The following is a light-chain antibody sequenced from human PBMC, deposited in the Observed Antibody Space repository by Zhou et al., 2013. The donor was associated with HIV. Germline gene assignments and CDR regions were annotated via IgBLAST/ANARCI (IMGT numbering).Light chain of an antibody. CDR2: KAS. J-gene: IGKJ4*01. CDR3: QQYNSYSALT. Sequence: DVQMTQSPSSVSASVGDRVTITCRASQGVSSWLAWYQQKPGKAPKLLIYKASSLESGVPSRFSGSGSGTEFTLTISSLQPDDFATYYCQQYNSYSALTFGGGTKVEIK. CDR1: QGVSSW. V-gene: IGKV1-5*03.